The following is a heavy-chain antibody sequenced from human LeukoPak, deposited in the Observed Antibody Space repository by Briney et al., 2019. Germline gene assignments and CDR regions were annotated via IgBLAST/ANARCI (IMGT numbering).Heavy chain of an antibody. D-gene: IGHD6-6*01. CDR2: IYYSGGT. CDR3: ARLWDSSSSLDY. CDR1: GGSISSYY. J-gene: IGHJ4*02. V-gene: IGHV4-59*08. Sequence: PSETLSLTCTVSGGSISSYYWTWIGQPPGKGLGLEWIGYIYYSGGTNYNPSLKSRVTISIDTSKNQVSLKLSSVTAADTAVYYCARLWDSSSSLDYWGQGTLVTVSS.